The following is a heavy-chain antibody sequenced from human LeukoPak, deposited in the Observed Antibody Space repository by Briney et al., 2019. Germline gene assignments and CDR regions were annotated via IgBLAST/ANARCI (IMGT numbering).Heavy chain of an antibody. D-gene: IGHD2-2*01. V-gene: IGHV7-4-1*02. J-gene: IGHJ4*02. CDR3: TRQGPGYCGSTSCYGVDY. CDR2: INTNTGNP. Sequence: ASVKVSCKASGYTFTSCAMNWVRQAPGQGLELMGWINTNTGNPTYAQGFTGRFVFSLDTSVSTAYLQISSLKAEDTAVYYCTRQGPGYCGSTSCYGVDYWGQGTLVTVSS. CDR1: GYTFTSCA.